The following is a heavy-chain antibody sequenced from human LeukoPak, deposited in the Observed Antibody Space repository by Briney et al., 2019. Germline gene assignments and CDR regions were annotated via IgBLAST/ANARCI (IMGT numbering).Heavy chain of an antibody. CDR3: ARRSYCSGGSCYLSGYLSYYFDY. D-gene: IGHD2-15*01. Sequence: GGSLRLSCAASGFTFSSYWMSWVRQAPGKGLEWVANIKQDGSEKYYVDSVKGRFTISRDNAKNSLYLQMNSLRAEDTAVYYCARRSYCSGGSCYLSGYLSYYFDYWGQGTLVTVSS. J-gene: IGHJ4*02. CDR1: GFTFSSYW. CDR2: IKQDGSEK. V-gene: IGHV3-7*01.